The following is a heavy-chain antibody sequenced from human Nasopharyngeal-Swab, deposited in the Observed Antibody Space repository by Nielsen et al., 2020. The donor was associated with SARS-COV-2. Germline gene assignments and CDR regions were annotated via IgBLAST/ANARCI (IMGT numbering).Heavy chain of an antibody. CDR1: GFTFSSYW. V-gene: IGHV3-74*01. CDR2: INSDGSST. J-gene: IGHJ5*02. CDR3: AKDSYPGWFDP. Sequence: GESLKISCAASGFTFSSYWMHWVRQAPGKGLVWVSRINSDGSSTSYADSVKGRFTISRDNAKNTLYLQMNSLRAEDTAVYYCAKDSYPGWFDPWGQGTLVTVSS.